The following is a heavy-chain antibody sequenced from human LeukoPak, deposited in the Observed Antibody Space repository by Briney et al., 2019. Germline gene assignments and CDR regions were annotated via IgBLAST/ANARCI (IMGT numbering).Heavy chain of an antibody. CDR1: GGSFSGYY. V-gene: IGHV4-34*01. CDR3: ARGGRDGYNTGLDY. CDR2: INHSGST. J-gene: IGHJ4*02. Sequence: SETLSLTCAVYGGSFSGYYWSWIRQPPGKGLEWIGEINHSGSTNYSPSLKSRVTISVDTSKNQFSLKLSSVTAADTAVYYCARGGRDGYNTGLDYWGQGTLVTVSS. D-gene: IGHD5-24*01.